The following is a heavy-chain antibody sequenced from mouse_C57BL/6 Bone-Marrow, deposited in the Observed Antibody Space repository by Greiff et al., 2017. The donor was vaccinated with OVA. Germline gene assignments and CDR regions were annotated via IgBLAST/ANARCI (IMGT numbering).Heavy chain of an antibody. J-gene: IGHJ4*01. Sequence: EVQVVESGGGLVQPGGSLKLSCAASGFTFSDYGMAWVRQAPRKGPEWVAFISNLAYSIYYADTVTGRFTISIENAKNTLYLEMSSLRSEDTALYYCARVPYYYGSSPYAMDYWGQGTSVTVSS. CDR1: GFTFSDYG. D-gene: IGHD1-1*01. CDR3: ARVPYYYGSSPYAMDY. V-gene: IGHV5-15*01. CDR2: ISNLAYSI.